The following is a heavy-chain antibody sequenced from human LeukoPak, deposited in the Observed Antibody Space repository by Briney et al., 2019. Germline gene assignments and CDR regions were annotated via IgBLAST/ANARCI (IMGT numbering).Heavy chain of an antibody. D-gene: IGHD3-22*01. J-gene: IGHJ4*02. CDR1: GYTLTELS. CDR2: FDPEDGET. Sequence: ASVKVSCKVSGYTLTELSMHWVRQAPGKGLEWMGGFDPEDGETIYAQKFQGRVTMTEDTSTDTAYMELSSLRSEDTAVYYCAGPPASSSGYYFGLEYYFNSWGQGTLVTVSS. V-gene: IGHV1-24*01. CDR3: AGPPASSSGYYFGLEYYFNS.